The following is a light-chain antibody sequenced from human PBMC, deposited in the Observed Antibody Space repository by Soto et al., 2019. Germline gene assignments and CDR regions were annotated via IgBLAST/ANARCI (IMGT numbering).Light chain of an antibody. CDR3: CSYAGSSTSFDV. V-gene: IGLV2-23*01. CDR1: SSDVGSYNL. J-gene: IGLJ1*01. Sequence: SALTQPASVSRSPGQSITISGTGTSSDVGSYNLVSWYQQHPGKAPKLMIYEGSKRPSGVSNRFSGSKSGNTASLTISGLQAEDEADYYCCSYAGSSTSFDVFGTGTKVTVL. CDR2: EGS.